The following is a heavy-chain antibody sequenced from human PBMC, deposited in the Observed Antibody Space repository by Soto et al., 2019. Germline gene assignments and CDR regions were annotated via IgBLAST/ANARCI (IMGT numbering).Heavy chain of an antibody. CDR1: GLTVSSNY. D-gene: IGHD3-10*01. CDR2: IYSGGST. Sequence: EVQLVESGGGLIQPGGSLRLSCAASGLTVSSNYMSWVRQAPGKGLEWVSVIYSGGSTDYADSVKGRFTISRDTSRIPLCLQRNSLRTEDTAVYYGARGKDYGSWSYSGYWGQGTLVIVSS. CDR3: ARGKDYGSWSYSGY. J-gene: IGHJ4*02. V-gene: IGHV3-53*01.